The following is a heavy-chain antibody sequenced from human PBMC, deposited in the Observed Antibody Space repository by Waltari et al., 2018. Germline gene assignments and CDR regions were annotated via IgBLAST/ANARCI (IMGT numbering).Heavy chain of an antibody. CDR3: ARDCSSTSCHLGAFDI. CDR1: GGTFSSYA. J-gene: IGHJ3*02. D-gene: IGHD2-2*01. CDR2: IIPIFGTA. V-gene: IGHV1-69*14. Sequence: QVQLVQSGAEVKKPGSSVKVSCTASGGTFSSYAIRWVRQAPGQGLEWMGGIIPIFGTANYAQKFQGRVTITADKSTSTAYMELSSLRSEDTAVYYCARDCSSTSCHLGAFDIWGQGTMVTVSS.